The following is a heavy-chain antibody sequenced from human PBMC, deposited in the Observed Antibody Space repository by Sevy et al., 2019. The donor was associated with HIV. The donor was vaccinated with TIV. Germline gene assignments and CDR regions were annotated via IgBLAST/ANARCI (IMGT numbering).Heavy chain of an antibody. D-gene: IGHD5-12*01. Sequence: SETLSLTCAVYGGSFSGYYWSWIRQPPGKGLEWIGEINHSGSINYNPSLKSRVTISVDTSKNQFSLKLSSVTAADTAVYYCARGEYSGYDYFDYWGQGTLVTVSS. V-gene: IGHV4-34*01. CDR1: GGSFSGYY. CDR3: ARGEYSGYDYFDY. CDR2: INHSGSI. J-gene: IGHJ4*02.